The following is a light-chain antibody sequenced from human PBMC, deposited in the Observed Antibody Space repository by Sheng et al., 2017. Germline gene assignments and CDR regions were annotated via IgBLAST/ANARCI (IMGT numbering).Light chain of an antibody. CDR3: TSYTTSRTAV. CDR2: GDT. J-gene: IGLJ2*01. Sequence: QSVLTQPPSVSGAPGQRVTISCTGSSSNIGAGYDVHWYQHLPGTAPKLLIYGDTNRPSGVPDRFSGSKSGTSASLAITGLQAEDEADYYCTSYTTSRTAVFGGGTKLTVL. V-gene: IGLV1-40*01. CDR1: SSNIGAGYD.